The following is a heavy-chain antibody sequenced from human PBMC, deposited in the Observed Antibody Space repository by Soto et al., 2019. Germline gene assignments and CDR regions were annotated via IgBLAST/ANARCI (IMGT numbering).Heavy chain of an antibody. CDR1: GYSLTTYY. Sequence: QVQLVQSGAEVKKSGASVKGSCRASGYSLTTYYIHWVRQAPGQGLEWMGIINPSGGSTSYAQNLQGRVTITRDTSTSTVYLELGSLRSEDTAVYYCTTSSGSFSLDYWGQGTLVTVSS. CDR3: TTSSGSFSLDY. CDR2: INPSGGST. V-gene: IGHV1-46*04. D-gene: IGHD3-10*01. J-gene: IGHJ4*02.